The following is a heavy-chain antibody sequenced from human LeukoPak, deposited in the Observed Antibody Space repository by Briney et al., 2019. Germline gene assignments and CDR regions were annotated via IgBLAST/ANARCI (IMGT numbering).Heavy chain of an antibody. Sequence: SETLSLTCAVYGGSFSGYYWSWIRQPPGKGLEWIGYIYYSGSTNYNPSLKSRVTISVDTSKNQFSLKLSSVTAADTAVYYCARAGARNYYYYYYYMDVWGKGTTVTVSS. CDR3: ARAGARNYYYYYYYMDV. D-gene: IGHD1-14*01. J-gene: IGHJ6*03. CDR1: GGSFSGYY. V-gene: IGHV4-59*01. CDR2: IYYSGST.